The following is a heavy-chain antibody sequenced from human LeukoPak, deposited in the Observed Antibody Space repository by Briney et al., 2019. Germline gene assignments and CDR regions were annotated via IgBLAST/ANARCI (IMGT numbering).Heavy chain of an antibody. CDR2: ISASGGST. CDR1: GFTFSSSA. J-gene: IGHJ4*02. D-gene: IGHD1-26*01. Sequence: PGGSLRLPCAASGFTFSSSAMSWVRQVPGKGLEWVSGISASGGSTYYADSVRGRFTISRDNSKNTLYVQMNSLRDEDTAVYYCAKGQRWESPHYLDSWGQGTLVTVSS. V-gene: IGHV3-23*01. CDR3: AKGQRWESPHYLDS.